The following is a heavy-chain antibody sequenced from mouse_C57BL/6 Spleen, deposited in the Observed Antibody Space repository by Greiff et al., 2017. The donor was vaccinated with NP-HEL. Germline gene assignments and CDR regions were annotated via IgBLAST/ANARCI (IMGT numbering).Heavy chain of an antibody. CDR2: IHPNSGST. Sequence: QVQLQQPGAELVKPGASVKLSCKASGYTFTSYWMHWVKQRPGQGLEWIGMIHPNSGSTNYNEKFKSEATLTVDKSSSTAYMQLSSLTSEDSAVYYCARYYYGSSYAMDYWGQGTSVTVSS. V-gene: IGHV1-64*01. J-gene: IGHJ4*01. CDR1: GYTFTSYW. CDR3: ARYYYGSSYAMDY. D-gene: IGHD1-1*01.